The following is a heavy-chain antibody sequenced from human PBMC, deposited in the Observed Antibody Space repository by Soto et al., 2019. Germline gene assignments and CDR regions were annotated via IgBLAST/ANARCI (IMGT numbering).Heavy chain of an antibody. D-gene: IGHD5-12*01. J-gene: IGHJ4*02. CDR1: GGSISSPNFY. CDR2: IYYNGST. CDR3: ARRIVAKETFDY. Sequence: PSETLSLTCTVSGGSISSPNFYWSWIRQHPGRGLEWIGFIYYNGSTNYNPSLNSRVTISVDTSKNQFSLTVTSVTAADTAVYYCARRIVAKETFDYWGQGTLVTVSS. V-gene: IGHV4-59*08.